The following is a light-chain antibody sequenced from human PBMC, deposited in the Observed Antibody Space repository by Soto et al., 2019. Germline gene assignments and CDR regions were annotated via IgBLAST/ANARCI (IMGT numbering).Light chain of an antibody. V-gene: IGKV1-6*01. J-gene: IGKJ2*01. CDR1: QGTRND. CDR3: LQDYNYPYT. CDR2: AAS. Sequence: AIQMTQSPSSLSASVGDRVTITCRASQGTRNDLGWYQQKPGKAPKLLIYAASSLQSGVPSRFSSSGSGTDFTLTISSLQPEDFAPYYCLQDYNYPYTFGQGTKLEIK.